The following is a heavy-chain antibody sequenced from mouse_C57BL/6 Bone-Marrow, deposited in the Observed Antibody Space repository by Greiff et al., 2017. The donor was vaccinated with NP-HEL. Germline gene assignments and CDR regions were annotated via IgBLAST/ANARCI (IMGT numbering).Heavy chain of an antibody. CDR1: GFNIKDYY. Sequence: VQLPPSGAELVKPGASVKLSCTASGFNIKDYYMHWVKQRTEQGLEWIGRIDPEDGETKYAPKFQGKATITADTSSNTAYLQLSSMTSEDTAVYYCARDYGSFYYYAMDYWGQGTSVTVSS. V-gene: IGHV14-2*01. D-gene: IGHD1-1*01. CDR3: ARDYGSFYYYAMDY. J-gene: IGHJ4*01. CDR2: IDPEDGET.